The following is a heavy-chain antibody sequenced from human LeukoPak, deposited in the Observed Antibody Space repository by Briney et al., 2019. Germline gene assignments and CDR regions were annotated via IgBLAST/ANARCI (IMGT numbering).Heavy chain of an antibody. CDR3: ATGTIAVNYFDY. D-gene: IGHD6-19*01. J-gene: IGHJ4*02. Sequence: PSETLSLTCTVSGGSISSTSYHWGWIRQSPGRGLEWIASMYYSGGARYSPSLKSRVTISVDMSKNQFSLKLTSVPAADTAVYYCATGTIAVNYFDYWGQGTLVTVSS. V-gene: IGHV4-39*01. CDR2: MYYSGGA. CDR1: GGSISSTSYH.